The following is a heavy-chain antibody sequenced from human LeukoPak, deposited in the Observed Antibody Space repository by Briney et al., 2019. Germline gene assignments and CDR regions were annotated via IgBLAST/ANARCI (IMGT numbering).Heavy chain of an antibody. CDR1: GYTFTSYA. CDR3: ARDGSEEWELLLDY. D-gene: IGHD1-26*01. V-gene: IGHV7-4-1*02. Sequence: ASVKVSCKASGYTFTSYAMNWVRQAPGRGLEWMGWINTNTGDPASAQGFTGRFVFSLDTSVSTAYLQISSLKAEDTAVYYCARDGSEEWELLLDYWGQGTLVTVSS. CDR2: INTNTGDP. J-gene: IGHJ4*02.